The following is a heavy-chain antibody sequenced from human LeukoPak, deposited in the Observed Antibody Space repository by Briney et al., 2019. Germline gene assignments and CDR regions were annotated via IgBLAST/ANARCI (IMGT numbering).Heavy chain of an antibody. CDR1: GYTFTGYY. Sequence: GASVKVSCKASGYTFTGYYMHWVRQAPGQGLEWMGRINPNSGGTNYAQKFQGRVTMTRDRSISTAYMELSRLRSDDTAVYYCARVTYGSEFDPWGQGTLVTVSS. V-gene: IGHV1-2*06. D-gene: IGHD3-10*01. CDR2: INPNSGGT. CDR3: ARVTYGSEFDP. J-gene: IGHJ5*02.